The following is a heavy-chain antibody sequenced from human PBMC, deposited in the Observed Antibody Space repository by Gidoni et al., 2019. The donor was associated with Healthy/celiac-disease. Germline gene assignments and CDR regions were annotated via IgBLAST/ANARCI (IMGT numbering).Heavy chain of an antibody. CDR2: ISGYNGNT. CDR1: GYPFTSYG. V-gene: IGHV1-18*04. CDR3: ARGGDYQLLYFSWGGVEVNWFDP. Sequence: QVQLVQSGAEVKKPGASVKVSCKASGYPFTSYGISWVRPAPGQGLEWMGWISGYNGNTNYAQKLQGRVTMTTDTSTSTAYMELRSLRSDDTAVYYCARGGDYQLLYFSWGGVEVNWFDPWGQGTLVTVSS. J-gene: IGHJ5*02. D-gene: IGHD2-2*02.